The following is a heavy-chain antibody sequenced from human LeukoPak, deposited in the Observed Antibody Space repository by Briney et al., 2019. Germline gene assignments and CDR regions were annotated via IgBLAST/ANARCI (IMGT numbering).Heavy chain of an antibody. CDR3: AHSSGYCSSISCPSIGFFDY. J-gene: IGHJ4*02. CDR2: IYWNDDK. D-gene: IGHD2-2*01. V-gene: IGHV2-5*01. CDR1: GFSLSTSGVG. Sequence: SGPTLVNPTQTLTLTCTFSGFSLSTSGVGVGWIRQPPGKALEWLALIYWNDDKRYSPSLKSRLTITKDTSKNQVVLTMTNMDPVDTATYYCAHSSGYCSSISCPSIGFFDYWGQGTLVTVSS.